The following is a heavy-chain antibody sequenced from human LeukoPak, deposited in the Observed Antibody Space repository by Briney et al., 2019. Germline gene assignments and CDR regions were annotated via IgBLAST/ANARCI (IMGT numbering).Heavy chain of an antibody. CDR1: VGSFSGYY. D-gene: IGHD3-10*01. V-gene: IGHV4-34*01. CDR3: ARGYYGSGSHCCHMDV. CDR2: INHSGST. J-gene: IGHJ6*03. Sequence: SETLSLTCAVYVGSFSGYYWSWIRQPPGKGLEWIGEINHSGSTNYNSSLKSRVTISVDTSKNQFSLKLSSVTAADTAVYYCARGYYGSGSHCCHMDVWGKGTTVTVSS.